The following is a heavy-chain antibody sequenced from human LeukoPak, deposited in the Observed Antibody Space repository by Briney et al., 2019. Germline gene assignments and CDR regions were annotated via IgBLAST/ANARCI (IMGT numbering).Heavy chain of an antibody. CDR1: GFAFSSYG. V-gene: IGHV3-30*18. D-gene: IGHD5-12*01. Sequence: PGRSLRLSCAASGFAFSSYGMQWVRQAPGKGLEWVAVISYDGSNKYYADSVKGRFTISRDNSKNTLYLQMNSLRAEDTAVYYCAKEGGYDSRSLNFDYWGQGTLVTVSS. CDR3: AKEGGYDSRSLNFDY. CDR2: ISYDGSNK. J-gene: IGHJ4*02.